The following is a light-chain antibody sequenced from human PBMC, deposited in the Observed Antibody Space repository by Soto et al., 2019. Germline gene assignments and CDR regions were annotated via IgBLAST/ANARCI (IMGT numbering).Light chain of an antibody. CDR3: QQYGRSPLT. J-gene: IGKJ3*01. V-gene: IGKV3-20*01. CDR1: QSVSSSY. Sequence: PGERATLSCRASQSVSSSYLAWYQQKPGQAPRVLIYGASSRATGIPDRFSGSGSGTDFTLTISRLEPEDFAVYYCQQYGRSPLTFGPGTKVD. CDR2: GAS.